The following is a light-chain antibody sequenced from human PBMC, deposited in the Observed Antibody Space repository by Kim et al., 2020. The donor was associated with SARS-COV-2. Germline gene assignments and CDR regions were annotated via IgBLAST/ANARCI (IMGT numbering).Light chain of an antibody. J-gene: IGLJ3*02. CDR2: RNN. CDR3: LSWDSCLSGWV. CDR1: SNNIAHQG. Sequence: RQTATLTCTGNSNNIAHQGTAVLQPHQGHPPKLLSYRNNDRPSGISERFSASTSGNTASLTITGLQPEDEADYYCLSWDSCLSGWVFGGGTQLTVL. V-gene: IGLV10-54*01.